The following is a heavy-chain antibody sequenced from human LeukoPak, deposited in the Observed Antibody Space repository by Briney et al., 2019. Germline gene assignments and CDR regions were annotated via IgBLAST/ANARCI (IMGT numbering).Heavy chain of an antibody. D-gene: IGHD3-3*01. CDR3: ARDFYP. Sequence: PSETLSLTCAVSGGSISSGDYSWSWIRQPPGKGLEWIGYIFHSGRTYYNPSLKNRVTISLDRSKNQFSLKLSSVTAADTAVYYCARDFYPWGQGTLVTVSS. V-gene: IGHV4-30-2*01. J-gene: IGHJ5*02. CDR1: GGSISSGDYS. CDR2: IFHSGRT.